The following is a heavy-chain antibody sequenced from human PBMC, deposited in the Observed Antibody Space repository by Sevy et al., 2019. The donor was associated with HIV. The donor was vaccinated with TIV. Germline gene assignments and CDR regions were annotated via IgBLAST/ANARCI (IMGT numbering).Heavy chain of an antibody. V-gene: IGHV3-7*01. D-gene: IGHD3-22*01. Sequence: GGSLRLSCAASGFTFSSHYMSWVRQAPGKGLEWVANIKQDGSDKFYVESVKGRFTISRDNAKISLYLQLSSLRAEDTAMYFCAREALYYYDSERHYDDAFDMWGPGTMVTVSS. CDR1: GFTFSSHY. CDR2: IKQDGSDK. J-gene: IGHJ3*02. CDR3: AREALYYYDSERHYDDAFDM.